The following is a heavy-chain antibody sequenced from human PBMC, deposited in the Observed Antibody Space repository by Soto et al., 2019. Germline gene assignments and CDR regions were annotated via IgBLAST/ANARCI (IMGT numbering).Heavy chain of an antibody. D-gene: IGHD5-18*01. J-gene: IGHJ6*02. CDR2: IYWDENS. V-gene: IGHV2-5*02. Sequence: SGPTLVNPTQTLTLTCTFCGFSLSTSGVHVGWVRQPPGKALEWLALIYWDENSRYSPSRNSRLTITKDTSKNPVVLTMTTGDHVDTATYYCVHRHAMVAGGTVLDYYVMDVWGQGT. CDR3: VHRHAMVAGGTVLDYYVMDV. CDR1: GFSLSTSGVH.